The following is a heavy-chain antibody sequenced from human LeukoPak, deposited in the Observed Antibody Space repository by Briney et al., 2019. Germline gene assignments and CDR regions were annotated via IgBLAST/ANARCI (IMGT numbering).Heavy chain of an antibody. CDR2: INHSGST. V-gene: IGHV4-34*01. J-gene: IGHJ5*02. CDR3: ARATNYYGSGKRGWFDP. D-gene: IGHD3-10*01. CDR1: GGSISSYY. Sequence: SETLSLTCTVSGGSISSYYWSWIRQPAGKGLEWIGEINHSGSTNYNPSLKSRVTISVDTSKNQFSLKLSSVTAADTAVYYCARATNYYGSGKRGWFDPWGQGTLVTVSS.